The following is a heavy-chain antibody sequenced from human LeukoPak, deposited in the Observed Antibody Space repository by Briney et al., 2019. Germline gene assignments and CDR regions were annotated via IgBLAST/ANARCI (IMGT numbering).Heavy chain of an antibody. CDR3: ASSTAMAPAAFDY. J-gene: IGHJ4*02. CDR1: GYSFTSYW. V-gene: IGHV5-51*01. Sequence: GESLKISCKGSGYSFTSYWIGWVRQMPGKGLEWMGITYPGDSDTRYSPSFQGQVTISADKSISTAYLQWSSLKASDTAMYYCASSTAMAPAAFDYWGQGTLVTVSS. D-gene: IGHD5-18*01. CDR2: TYPGDSDT.